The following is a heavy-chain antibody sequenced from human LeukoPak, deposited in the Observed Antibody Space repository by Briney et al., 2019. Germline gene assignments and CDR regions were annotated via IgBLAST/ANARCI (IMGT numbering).Heavy chain of an antibody. Sequence: SLRLXXVASGXTXSSYGMTWVRQAPGKGPEWVSVISSSAGSTYYADSVKGRFTISRDNSKNTLYLQMNSLRAEDTAVYYCAKGSGRGYSYGLEYWGQGTLVTVSS. CDR1: GXTXSSYG. J-gene: IGHJ4*02. D-gene: IGHD5-18*01. CDR3: AKGSGRGYSYGLEY. CDR2: ISSSAGST. V-gene: IGHV3-23*01.